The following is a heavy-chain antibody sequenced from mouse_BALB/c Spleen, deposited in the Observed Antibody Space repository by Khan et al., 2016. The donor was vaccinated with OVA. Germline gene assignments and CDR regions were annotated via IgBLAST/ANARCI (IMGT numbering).Heavy chain of an antibody. D-gene: IGHD1-1*02. CDR1: GYTFINYW. J-gene: IGHJ2*01. Sequence: QVQLQQSGAELAKPGASVKMSCKASGYTFINYWILWVKQRPGQGLEWIGYINPSIGDTDNNQNFKDKATLTADKSSRTSYMQLSSLTSEDSAVYYCARRGLRWDFDYGGQGTTLTVSS. CDR3: ARRGLRWDFDY. CDR2: INPSIGDT. V-gene: IGHV1-7*01.